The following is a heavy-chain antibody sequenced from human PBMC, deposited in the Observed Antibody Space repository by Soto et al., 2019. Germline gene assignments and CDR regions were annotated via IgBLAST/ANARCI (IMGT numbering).Heavy chain of an antibody. Sequence: GESLKISCKGSGYSFTSYWISWVRQMPGKGLEWMGRIDPSDSYTNYSPSFQGHVTISADKSISTAYLQWSSLKASDTAVYKCARVGPLTTNYGMDVWGQGTTVTVSS. CDR1: GYSFTSYW. CDR3: ARVGPLTTNYGMDV. D-gene: IGHD4-4*01. J-gene: IGHJ6*02. V-gene: IGHV5-10-1*01. CDR2: IDPSDSYT.